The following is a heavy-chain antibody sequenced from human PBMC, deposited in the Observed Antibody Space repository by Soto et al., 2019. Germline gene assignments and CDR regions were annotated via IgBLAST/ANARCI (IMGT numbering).Heavy chain of an antibody. V-gene: IGHV1-8*02. D-gene: IGHD3-10*01. CDR3: ARGGVFFFAAPTNPFDY. CDR1: VYTFTSYG. J-gene: IGHJ4*02. Sequence: ASVKVSCKASVYTFTSYGISWVRQAPGQGLEWIGWIVVGSGNTNYAQKFQERVTMTRNTSISTAYMELSSLRSEDTAVYYCARGGVFFFAAPTNPFDYWGQGTLVTVSS. CDR2: IVVGSGNT.